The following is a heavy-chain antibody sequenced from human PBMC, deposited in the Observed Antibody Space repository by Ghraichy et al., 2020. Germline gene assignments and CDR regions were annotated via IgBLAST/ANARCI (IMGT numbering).Heavy chain of an antibody. V-gene: IGHV1-18*01. J-gene: IGHJ4*02. Sequence: ASVKVSCKASGYTFTSYGISWVRQAPGQGLEWMGWISAYNGNTNYAQKLQGRVTMTTDTSTSTAYMELRSLRSDDTAVYYCARDGPELRYFDWLLFPLDYWGQGTLVTVSS. CDR2: ISAYNGNT. CDR3: ARDGPELRYFDWLLFPLDY. CDR1: GYTFTSYG. D-gene: IGHD3-9*01.